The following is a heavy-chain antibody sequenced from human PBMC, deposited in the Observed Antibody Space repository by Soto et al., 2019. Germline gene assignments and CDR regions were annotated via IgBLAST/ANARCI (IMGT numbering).Heavy chain of an antibody. CDR2: IFYSGST. D-gene: IGHD5-18*01. CDR3: ARLEGWSYGYSGY. V-gene: IGHV4-39*01. Sequence: SETLSLTCTVSGGAISSNGYYWGWIRQPPGKGLEWIGSIFYSGSTYYNPSLKSRVTISVDTSKNQFSLKLSSVTAADTALYFCARLEGWSYGYSGYWGQGTLVTVSS. CDR1: GGAISSNGYY. J-gene: IGHJ4*02.